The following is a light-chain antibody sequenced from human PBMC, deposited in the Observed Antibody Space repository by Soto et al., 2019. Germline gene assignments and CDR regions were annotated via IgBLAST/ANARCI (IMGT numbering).Light chain of an antibody. V-gene: IGKV3-20*01. CDR2: GAS. CDR1: QSVSSSY. Sequence: EIVLTQSPGTLSLSPGDRATLSCRARQSVSSSYLAWYQHKPGQAPRLLIYGASSRAPGIPDRFSGSGSGTDFTLTISRLEPEDFAVYYCQQYDTSPWTFGQGTKVEIQ. J-gene: IGKJ1*01. CDR3: QQYDTSPWT.